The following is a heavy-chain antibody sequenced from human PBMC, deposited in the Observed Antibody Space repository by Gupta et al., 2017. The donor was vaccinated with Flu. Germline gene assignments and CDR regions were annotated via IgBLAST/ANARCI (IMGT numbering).Heavy chain of an antibody. CDR1: SDYF. J-gene: IGHJ6*03. CDR2: ISGIGRPT. Sequence: SDYFMGWFRQAPGKGLEWIAYISGIGRPTYYADSVKGRFTISRDNARNSMYLHMNNLRVEDTALFYFARYCDQVGTMDVWGRGTTGTVSS. D-gene: IGHD2-21*01. CDR3: ARYCDQVGTMDV. V-gene: IGHV3-11*01.